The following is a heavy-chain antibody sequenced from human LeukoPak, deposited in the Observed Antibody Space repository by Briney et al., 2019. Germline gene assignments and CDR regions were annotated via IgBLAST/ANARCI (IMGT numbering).Heavy chain of an antibody. CDR3: ARESFDTACGY. J-gene: IGHJ4*02. Sequence: GASVKVSCKASGYTFTSYAISWVRQAPGQGLEWMGRIIPILGIANYAQKFQGRVTITADKSTSTAYMELSSLRSEDTAVYYCARESFDTACGYWGQGTLVTVSS. V-gene: IGHV1-69*04. CDR2: IIPILGIA. CDR1: GYTFTSYA. D-gene: IGHD5-18*01.